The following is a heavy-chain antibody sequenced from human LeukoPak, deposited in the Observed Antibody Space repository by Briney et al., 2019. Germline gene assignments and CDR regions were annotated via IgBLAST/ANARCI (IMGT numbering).Heavy chain of an antibody. CDR1: GGSISSYY. Sequence: KPSETLSLTCTVSGGSISSYYWSWIRQPPGKELEWIGYLYYSGSTNYNPSFKSRVTMSVDTSKNQFSLKLNSMTAADTAVYFCARGRYNDYGFDYWGQGTVVTVSS. V-gene: IGHV4-59*01. CDR3: ARGRYNDYGFDY. J-gene: IGHJ4*02. D-gene: IGHD4-17*01. CDR2: LYYSGST.